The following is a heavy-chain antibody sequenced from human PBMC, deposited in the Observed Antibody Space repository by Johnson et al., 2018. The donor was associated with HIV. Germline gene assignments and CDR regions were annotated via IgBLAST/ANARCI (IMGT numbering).Heavy chain of an antibody. Sequence: EVQLVESGGGLVKPGGSLRLSCAASGFTFINAWMSWVRQAPGKGLEWVGRIYSKTDGGTTEYAAPVKGRFTISRDDSKNTLYLQMNSLKSEDTAVYYCTTDQVGRNYGGKYHIGGQGTMVTVSS. D-gene: IGHD1-7*01. V-gene: IGHV3-15*01. CDR1: GFTFINAW. J-gene: IGHJ3*02. CDR2: IYSKTDGGTT. CDR3: TTDQVGRNYGGKYHI.